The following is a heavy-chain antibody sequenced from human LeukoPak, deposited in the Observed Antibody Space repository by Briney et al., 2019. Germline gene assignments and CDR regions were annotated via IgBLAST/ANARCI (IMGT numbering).Heavy chain of an antibody. CDR2: IYHSGST. Sequence: PSETLSLTCAVSGYSITSGYYWGWIRPPPGKGLEWIGSIYHSGSTYYNPSLKSRVTISVDTSKNQFSLKLSSVTAADAAVYYCARGESSWSSGYWGQGTLVTVSS. J-gene: IGHJ4*02. V-gene: IGHV4-38-2*01. D-gene: IGHD6-13*01. CDR3: ARGESSWSSGY. CDR1: GYSITSGYY.